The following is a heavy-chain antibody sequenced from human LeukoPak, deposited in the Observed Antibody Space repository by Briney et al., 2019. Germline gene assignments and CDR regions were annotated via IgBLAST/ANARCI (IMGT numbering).Heavy chain of an antibody. J-gene: IGHJ4*02. CDR3: AKDLVGYYDSSGYVFDY. CDR2: ISGSGGST. V-gene: IGHV3-23*01. Sequence: GGSLRLSCAASGFTFSSYGMSWVRQAPGMGLEWVSAISGSGGSTYYADSVKGRFTISRDNSKNTLYLQMNSLRAEDTAVYYCAKDLVGYYDSSGYVFDYWGQGTLVTVSS. D-gene: IGHD3-22*01. CDR1: GFTFSSYG.